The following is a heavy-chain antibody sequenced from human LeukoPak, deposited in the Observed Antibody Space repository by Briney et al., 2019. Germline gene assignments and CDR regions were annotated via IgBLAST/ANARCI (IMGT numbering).Heavy chain of an antibody. V-gene: IGHV4-30-2*01. D-gene: IGHD1-26*01. CDR1: GGSISSGGYS. CDR3: ARSSGCYYLPPDWFDP. CDR2: IYHSGST. J-gene: IGHJ5*02. Sequence: SQTLPLTCAVSGGSISSGGYSWSWIRQPPGKGLEWIGYIYHSGSTYYNPSLKSRVTISVDRSKNQFSLKLSSVTAADTAVYYCARSSGCYYLPPDWFDPWGQGTLVTVSS.